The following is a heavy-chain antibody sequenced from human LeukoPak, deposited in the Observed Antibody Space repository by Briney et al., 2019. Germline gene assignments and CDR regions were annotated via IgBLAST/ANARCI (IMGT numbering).Heavy chain of an antibody. V-gene: IGHV3-20*04. J-gene: IGHJ4*02. CDR1: GFTFDDYG. CDR3: ARGSYYDTSGHYAF. D-gene: IGHD3-22*01. Sequence: GGSLRLSCAASGFTFDDYGMSWVRQAPGKGLEWVSGINWNGGSTGYADSLKGRFAISRDNANNSLYLQMNSLRVEDTALYYCARGSYYDTSGHYAFWGQGTLVTVSS. CDR2: INWNGGST.